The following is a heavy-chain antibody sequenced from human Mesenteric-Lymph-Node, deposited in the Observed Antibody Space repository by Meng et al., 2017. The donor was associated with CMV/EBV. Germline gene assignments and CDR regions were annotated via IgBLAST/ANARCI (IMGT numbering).Heavy chain of an antibody. CDR3: AREGYRYGYESSYYYYYGMDV. CDR1: GGTFSSYA. D-gene: IGHD5-18*01. J-gene: IGHJ6*02. CDR2: IIPIFGTA. V-gene: IGHV1-69*05. Sequence: SVKVSCKASGGTFSSYAISWVRQAPGQGLEWMGGIIPIFGTANYAQKFQGRVTITTDESTSTAYMELSSLGSEDTAVYYCAREGYRYGYESSYYYYYGMDVWGQGTTVTVSS.